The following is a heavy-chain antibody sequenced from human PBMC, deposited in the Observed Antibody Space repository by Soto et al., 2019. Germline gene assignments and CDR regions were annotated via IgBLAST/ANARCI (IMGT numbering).Heavy chain of an antibody. CDR1: GGSVSSGSHY. CDR2: IYYTGST. Sequence: QVQLQESGPGLVKPSETLSLTCTVSGGSVSSGSHYWTWIRQPPGKGLEWIGCIYYTGSTNYNPSLKSRLTMSLDTSENQFSLKLSSVTAADTAVYYCARDSSTTYYYGMDGWGQGTTVTVSS. J-gene: IGHJ6*02. CDR3: ARDSSTTYYYGMDG. V-gene: IGHV4-61*01. D-gene: IGHD4-17*01.